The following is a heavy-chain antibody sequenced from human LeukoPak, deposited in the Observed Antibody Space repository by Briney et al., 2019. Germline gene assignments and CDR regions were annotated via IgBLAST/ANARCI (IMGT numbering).Heavy chain of an antibody. CDR3: ARVYSSSWSSAFDS. D-gene: IGHD6-13*01. CDR1: GFTVSSNY. J-gene: IGHJ4*02. Sequence: GGSLRLSCAVSGFTVSSNYMSWVRQAPGKGLEWGSVIYSEGSTYYADSVTGRFTISGDNAKNSLYLQMNSLRAEDRAVYYCARVYSSSWSSAFDSWGQGTLVTVSS. V-gene: IGHV3-53*01. CDR2: IYSEGST.